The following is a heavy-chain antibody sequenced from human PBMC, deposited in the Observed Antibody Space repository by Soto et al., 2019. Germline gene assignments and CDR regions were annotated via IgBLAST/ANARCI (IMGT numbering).Heavy chain of an antibody. D-gene: IGHD3-10*01. CDR3: ATAYYGSGSYWPIYYYYGMDV. Sequence: GGSLRLSCAASGFTFSNAWMSWVRQAPGKGLEWVGRIKSKTDGGTTDYAAPVKGRFTISRDDSKNTLYLQMNSLKTEDTAVYYCATAYYGSGSYWPIYYYYGMDVWGQGTTVTVSS. V-gene: IGHV3-15*01. J-gene: IGHJ6*02. CDR2: IKSKTDGGTT. CDR1: GFTFSNAW.